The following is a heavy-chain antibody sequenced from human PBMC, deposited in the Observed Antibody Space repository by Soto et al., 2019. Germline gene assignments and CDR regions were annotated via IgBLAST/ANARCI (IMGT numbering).Heavy chain of an antibody. V-gene: IGHV3-11*01. J-gene: IGHJ5*02. Sequence: PGVSLRLSFVASGFTFSAYYMTWICQAPGKGLEWVSYIGSSGSPIYHADSVKGRFTISRDNAKNSLFLQMNSLRAEDTAVYYCARESSSTSANWFDPWGQGTLVTVSS. CDR1: GFTFSAYY. CDR3: ARESSSTSANWFDP. CDR2: IGSSGSPI. D-gene: IGHD2-2*01.